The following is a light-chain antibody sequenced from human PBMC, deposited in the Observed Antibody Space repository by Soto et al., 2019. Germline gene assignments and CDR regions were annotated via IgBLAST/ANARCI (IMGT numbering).Light chain of an antibody. Sequence: QPDLTQPASVSGSPGQSIAISCTRTSSDVGAYNYVSWYQQHPGKAPKLMIYDVNNRPSGVSNRFSGSKSGNTASLTISGLQAEDEADYYCCSYTTSSTYVFGTGTKVTVL. J-gene: IGLJ1*01. CDR2: DVN. CDR3: CSYTTSSTYV. V-gene: IGLV2-14*03. CDR1: SSDVGAYNY.